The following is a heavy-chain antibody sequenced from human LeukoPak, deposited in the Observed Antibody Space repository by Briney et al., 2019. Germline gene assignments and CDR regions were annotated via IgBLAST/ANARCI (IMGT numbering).Heavy chain of an antibody. CDR3: AREGRLRRDAFDI. CDR1: GGSISSSSYY. Sequence: SETLSLTCTVSGGSISSSSYYWGWLRQPPGKGLEWIGSIYYSGSTYYNPSLKSRVTISVDTSKNQFSLKLSSVTAADTAVYYCAREGRLRRDAFDIWGQGTMVTVSS. CDR2: IYYSGST. J-gene: IGHJ3*02. D-gene: IGHD4-17*01. V-gene: IGHV4-39*07.